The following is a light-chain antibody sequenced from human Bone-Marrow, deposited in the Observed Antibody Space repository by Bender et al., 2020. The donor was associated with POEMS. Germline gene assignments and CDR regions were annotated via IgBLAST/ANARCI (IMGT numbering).Light chain of an antibody. CDR3: CSFTSTSSYV. CDR2: DVN. J-gene: IGLJ1*01. CDR1: SSDVGSYNR. Sequence: QSALTQPTSMSGSPGQSITISCTGTSSDVGSYNRVSWYQQPPDTAPKVMIYDVNNRPSGISNRFSGSKSGNTASLTISGLQAEDEAYYYCCSFTSTSSYVFGTGTKVTVL. V-gene: IGLV2-14*01.